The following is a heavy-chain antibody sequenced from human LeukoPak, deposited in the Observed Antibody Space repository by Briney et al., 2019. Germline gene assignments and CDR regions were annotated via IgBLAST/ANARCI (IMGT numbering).Heavy chain of an antibody. Sequence: PGGSLRLSCAASGFAFSAYGMHWVRQVPGKGLEWVAVISYDGSYKYYADSVKGRFTISRDNSKNTLYLQMNSLRAEDTAVYYCAKGYSGYDYAFGIWGQGTMVTVSS. CDR2: ISYDGSYK. V-gene: IGHV3-30*18. CDR3: AKGYSGYDYAFGI. CDR1: GFAFSAYG. D-gene: IGHD5-12*01. J-gene: IGHJ3*02.